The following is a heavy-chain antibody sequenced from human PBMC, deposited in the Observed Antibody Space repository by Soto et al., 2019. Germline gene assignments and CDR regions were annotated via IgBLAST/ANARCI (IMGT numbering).Heavy chain of an antibody. D-gene: IGHD2-2*01. CDR3: AKDGGCSSTSCYSPYYFDY. CDR1: GFTFSSYG. Sequence: GGSLRLSCAASGFTFSSYGMHWVRQAPGKGLEWVAVISYDGSNKYYADSVKGRFTISRDNSKNTLYLQMNSLRAEDTAVYYCAKDGGCSSTSCYSPYYFDYWGQGTLVTVSS. J-gene: IGHJ4*02. V-gene: IGHV3-30*18. CDR2: ISYDGSNK.